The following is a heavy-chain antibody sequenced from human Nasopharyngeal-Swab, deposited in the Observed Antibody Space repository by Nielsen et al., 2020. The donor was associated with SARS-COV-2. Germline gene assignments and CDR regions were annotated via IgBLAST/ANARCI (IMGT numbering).Heavy chain of an antibody. D-gene: IGHD1-26*01. CDR2: IYYSGST. CDR3: ATPWELSAY. V-gene: IGHV4-39*01. Sequence: RQAPGKGLEWIGSIYYSGSTYYNPSLKSRVTISVDTSKNQFSLKPSSVTAADTAVYYCATPWELSAYWGQGTLVTVSS. J-gene: IGHJ4*02.